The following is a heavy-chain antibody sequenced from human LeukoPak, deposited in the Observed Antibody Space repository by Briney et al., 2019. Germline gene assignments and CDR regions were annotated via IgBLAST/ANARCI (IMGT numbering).Heavy chain of an antibody. CDR1: EFTFSSHA. V-gene: IGHV3-23*01. CDR2: ISGGGGST. J-gene: IGHJ4*02. Sequence: GGSRRLSCEVSEFTFSSHAMGWVRQAPGEGLEWVSVISGGGGSTYYADSLKGRFTISRDNSKNTLYLQMNSLRAEDTAVYYCATYYYGSGTYLGYFDYWGQGTLVTVSS. CDR3: ATYYYGSGTYLGYFDY. D-gene: IGHD3-10*01.